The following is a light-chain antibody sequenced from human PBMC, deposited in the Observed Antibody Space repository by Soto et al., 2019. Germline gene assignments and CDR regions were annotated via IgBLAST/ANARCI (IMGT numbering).Light chain of an antibody. CDR3: SSFTTSSTVV. CDR1: SSDVGGYNY. Sequence: QSALTQPASVSGSPGQSITISCTGTSSDVGGYNYVSWYQQHPGKAPKLMIYEVSNRPSGVSNRFSGSKSGNTASLTISGLQPEDEADYYCSSFTTSSTVVFGGGTTLTVL. V-gene: IGLV2-14*01. CDR2: EVS. J-gene: IGLJ2*01.